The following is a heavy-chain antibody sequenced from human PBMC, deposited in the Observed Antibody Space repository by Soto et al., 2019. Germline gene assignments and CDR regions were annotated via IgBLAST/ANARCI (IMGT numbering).Heavy chain of an antibody. CDR1: GGSISSGGYY. CDR2: IYYSGST. D-gene: IGHD2-2*01. Sequence: SETLSLTCTVSGGSISSGGYYWSWIRQHPGKGLEWIGYIYYSGSTYYNPSLKSRVTISVDTSKNQFSLKLSSVTAADTAVYYCARDRAGYCSSTSCYSLDYYGMDVWGQGTTVTVSS. V-gene: IGHV4-31*03. J-gene: IGHJ6*02. CDR3: ARDRAGYCSSTSCYSLDYYGMDV.